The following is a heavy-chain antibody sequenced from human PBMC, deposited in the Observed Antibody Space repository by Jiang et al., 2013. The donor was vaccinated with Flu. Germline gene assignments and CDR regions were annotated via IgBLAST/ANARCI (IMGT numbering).Heavy chain of an antibody. J-gene: IGHJ4*02. CDR2: IIPFLGIP. V-gene: IGHV1-69*02. Sequence: EVKPPGSSVKVSCKASGDTFNSYTISWVRQAPGQGLEWMGRIIPFLGIPNYAPNFQGRVTITADKPTNTVYMELSSLRSEDTAVYYCAQAYCGGDCYSGGLAYYAFEYWGQGTLVTVSS. CDR3: AQAYCGGDCYSGGLAYYAFEY. D-gene: IGHD2-21*02. CDR1: GDTFNSYT.